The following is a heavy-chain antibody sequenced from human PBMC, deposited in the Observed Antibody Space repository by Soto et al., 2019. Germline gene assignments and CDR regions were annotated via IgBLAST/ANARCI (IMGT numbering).Heavy chain of an antibody. J-gene: IGHJ3*01. Sequence: PSGSPALSCMVSGGSVGSGAYYWSWIRQPPGSALEWIGYIQYSGDTNYNSSLKSRVTISVDRSRNRFSLKLTSVTAADTAFYYCARHDYSDRTFDLWGQGIMVT. D-gene: IGHD3-22*01. CDR3: ARHDYSDRTFDL. CDR2: IQYSGDT. V-gene: IGHV4-61*08. CDR1: GGSVGSGAYY.